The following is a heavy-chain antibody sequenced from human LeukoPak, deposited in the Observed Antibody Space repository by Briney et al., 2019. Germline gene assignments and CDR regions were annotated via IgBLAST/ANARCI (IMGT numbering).Heavy chain of an antibody. CDR1: GGSISSSSYY. D-gene: IGHD3-10*01. CDR2: IYYSGST. V-gene: IGHV4-39*01. J-gene: IGHJ4*02. CDR3: ARQGSGSSFDY. Sequence: SETLSLTCTVSGGSISSSSYYWGWIRQPPGKWLEWSGSIYYSGSTYYNPSLKSRVTISVDTSKNQFSLKLSSVTAADTAVYYCARQGSGSSFDYWGQGTLVTVSS.